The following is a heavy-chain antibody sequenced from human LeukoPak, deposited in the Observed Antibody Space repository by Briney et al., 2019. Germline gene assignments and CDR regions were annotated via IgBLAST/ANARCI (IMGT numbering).Heavy chain of an antibody. J-gene: IGHJ3*02. Sequence: SETLSLTCTVSGYSISSGYYWGWIRQPPGKGLEWIGYIYYSGSTNSNPSLKSRVTISVDTSKNQFSLKLSSVTAADTAAYYCARAYYDILTGPHDAFDIWGQGTVVTVSS. CDR2: IYYSGST. CDR3: ARAYYDILTGPHDAFDI. CDR1: GYSISSGYY. D-gene: IGHD3-9*01. V-gene: IGHV4-61*01.